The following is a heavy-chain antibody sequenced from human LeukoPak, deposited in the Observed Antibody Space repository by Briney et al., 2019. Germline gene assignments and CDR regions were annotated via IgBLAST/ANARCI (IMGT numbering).Heavy chain of an antibody. Sequence: ASVKVSCKASGYTFTGYYMHWVRQAPGQGREWMGWINPHSGGTNYAQQFQGRVTMTRDTSISTAYMELSRLRSDDTAVYYCARGVVPAEVYYYYMDVWGKGTTVTVSS. CDR3: ARGVVPAEVYYYYMDV. CDR1: GYTFTGYY. CDR2: INPHSGGT. D-gene: IGHD2-2*01. J-gene: IGHJ6*03. V-gene: IGHV1-2*02.